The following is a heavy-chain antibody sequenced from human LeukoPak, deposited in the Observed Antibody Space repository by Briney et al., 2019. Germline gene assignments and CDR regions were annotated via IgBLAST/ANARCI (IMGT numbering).Heavy chain of an antibody. J-gene: IGHJ4*02. CDR3: ARLTKNTSTWYGFDY. V-gene: IGHV5-51*01. CDR2: IYPGDSAT. Sequence: PGESLKISCKGSGYSFTNYWIGWVRQMPGKGLECMGIIYPGDSATRYSPSFKGQVTISADKSISTAYLQWSSLKASDTAMYYCARLTKNTSTWYGFDYWGQGTLVTVSS. D-gene: IGHD6-13*01. CDR1: GYSFTNYW.